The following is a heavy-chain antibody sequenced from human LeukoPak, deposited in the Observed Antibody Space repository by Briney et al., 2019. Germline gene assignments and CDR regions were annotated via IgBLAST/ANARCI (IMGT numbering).Heavy chain of an antibody. Sequence: NPGGSLRLSCAASGFTFSNAWMSWVRQAPGKGLEWVGRIKSKTDGGTTDYAAPVKGRFTISRDDSKNTLYLQMNSLKTEDTAVYYCTTQNCSSTSCYSWFDPWGQGTLVTVSS. D-gene: IGHD2-2*02. J-gene: IGHJ5*02. CDR2: IKSKTDGGTT. CDR1: GFTFSNAW. CDR3: TTQNCSSTSCYSWFDP. V-gene: IGHV3-15*01.